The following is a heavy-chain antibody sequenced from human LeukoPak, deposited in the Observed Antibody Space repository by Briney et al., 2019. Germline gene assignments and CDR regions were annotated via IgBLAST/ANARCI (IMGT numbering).Heavy chain of an antibody. CDR3: ARLFHPALSGNYPFDY. J-gene: IGHJ4*02. Sequence: KPSETLSLTCTVSGGSINSYYWSWIRQPPGKGLEWLAYIYYSGSTSYNPSLKSRVTISVDTSKNQFSLKLNSVTAADTAMYYCARLFHPALSGNYPFDYWGQGTLVTVSS. D-gene: IGHD1-26*01. CDR1: GGSINSYY. V-gene: IGHV4-59*01. CDR2: IYYSGST.